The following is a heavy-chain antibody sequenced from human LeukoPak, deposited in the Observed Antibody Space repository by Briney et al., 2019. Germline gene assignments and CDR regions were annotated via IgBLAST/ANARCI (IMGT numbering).Heavy chain of an antibody. J-gene: IGHJ4*02. V-gene: IGHV1-2*02. D-gene: IGHD2-15*01. CDR3: ARPRYCSGGSCYSYYFDY. Sequence: ASVKVSCKASGYTFTGYYMHWVRQAPGQGLEWMGWINPNSGGTNYAQKFQGRVTMTRDTSISTAYMELSRLRSDDTAVYYRARPRYCSGGSCYSYYFDYWGQGTLVTVSS. CDR1: GYTFTGYY. CDR2: INPNSGGT.